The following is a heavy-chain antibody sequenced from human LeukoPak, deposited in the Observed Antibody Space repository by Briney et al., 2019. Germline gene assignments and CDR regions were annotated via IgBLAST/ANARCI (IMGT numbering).Heavy chain of an antibody. CDR2: IKQDGSEK. Sequence: PGGSLRLSCAASGFTFSSYWMSWVRQAPGKGLEWVANIKQDGSEKYYVDSVKGRFTISRDNAKNSLYLQMNSLRAEDTAVYYCAREDGYDYGGNWFDPWGQGTLVTVSS. CDR1: GFTFSSYW. D-gene: IGHD5-12*01. CDR3: AREDGYDYGGNWFDP. V-gene: IGHV3-7*01. J-gene: IGHJ5*02.